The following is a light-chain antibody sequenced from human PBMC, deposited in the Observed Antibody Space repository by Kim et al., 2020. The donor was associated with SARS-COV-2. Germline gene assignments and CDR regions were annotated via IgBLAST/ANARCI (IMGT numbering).Light chain of an antibody. CDR2: RNN. Sequence: QTAPRPCTRNNNNVGNQGAAWLQKHQGHPPKLLSYRNNNRPSGISERFSASRSGDTASLTITGLQPEDETDYYCSAWDSSLNVWVFGGGTQLTVL. CDR1: NNNVGNQG. V-gene: IGLV10-54*04. J-gene: IGLJ3*02. CDR3: SAWDSSLNVWV.